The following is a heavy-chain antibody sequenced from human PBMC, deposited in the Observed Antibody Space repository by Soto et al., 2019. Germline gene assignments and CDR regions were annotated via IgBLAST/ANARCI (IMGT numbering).Heavy chain of an antibody. Sequence: QVQLGESGGGVVQPGRSLRLSCAASEFTFSNYGMHWVRQAPGKGLEWVAVILNDGSNRYHADSVKDRFTISRDNSKNTLYLQMNSLRAEVKAVYYCARDDEYSGNGMDVWGQGTTVTVS. CDR3: ARDDEYSGNGMDV. CDR2: ILNDGSNR. J-gene: IGHJ6*02. CDR1: EFTFSNYG. V-gene: IGHV3-33*01. D-gene: IGHD3-10*01.